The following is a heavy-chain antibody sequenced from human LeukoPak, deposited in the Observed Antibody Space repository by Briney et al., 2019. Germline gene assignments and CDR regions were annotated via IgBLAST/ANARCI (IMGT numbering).Heavy chain of an antibody. J-gene: IGHJ4*02. D-gene: IGHD4-23*01. CDR2: INSDGSST. CDR1: EFTFSTYW. V-gene: IGHV3-74*01. Sequence: PGGSLRLSCAASEFTFSTYWMHWVRQAPGKGLVWVSRINSDGSSTNYADSVKGRFTISRDSAKNTLYLQMNSLSTEDTAVYYCASGYSSDYGGNVYWGRGTLVTVSS. CDR3: ASGYSSDYGGNVY.